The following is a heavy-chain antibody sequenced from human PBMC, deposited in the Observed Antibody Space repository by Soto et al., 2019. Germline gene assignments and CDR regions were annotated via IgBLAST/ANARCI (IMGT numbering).Heavy chain of an antibody. CDR2: IYYSGST. J-gene: IGHJ6*01. D-gene: IGHD2-15*01. CDR1: GGSISSSSYY. CDR3: ARDAGSAGGYYGMDV. V-gene: IGHV4-39*02. Sequence: PSETLSLTCTVSGGSISSSSYYRGWIRQPPGKGLEWIGSIYYSGSTYYNPSLKSRVTISVDTSKNSLYLQMNSLRAGDTAVYYCARDAGSAGGYYGMDVWGQGTTVTGLL.